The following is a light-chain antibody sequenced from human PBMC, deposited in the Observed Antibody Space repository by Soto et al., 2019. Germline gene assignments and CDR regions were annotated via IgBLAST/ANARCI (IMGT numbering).Light chain of an antibody. J-gene: IGKJ5*01. CDR3: QQRSNWPAN. V-gene: IGKV3-11*01. CDR2: GAS. CDR1: QSVSSN. Sequence: EIVMTQSPATLSVSPGERATLSCRASQSVSSNLAWYQQKPGQPPRLLIYGASNRATGTPARFSGSGSGTDFTLTISNLEPEDFAVYYCQQRSNWPANFGQGTRLEIK.